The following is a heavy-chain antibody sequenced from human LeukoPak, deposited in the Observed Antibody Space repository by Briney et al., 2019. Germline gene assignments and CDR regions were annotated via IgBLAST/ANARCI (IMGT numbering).Heavy chain of an antibody. Sequence: GESLKISCQGSGYIFANVWVAWIRQTPGKGLVWMGMIYPDESDTKYSPSSQGQVTISVDKASNTAYLQWSSLKASDTAMYFCARVVSRSIELSDKLPDYWGQGTLVTVSS. J-gene: IGHJ4*02. V-gene: IGHV5-51*01. CDR3: ARVVSRSIELSDKLPDY. CDR2: IYPDESDT. CDR1: GYIFANVW. D-gene: IGHD2/OR15-2a*01.